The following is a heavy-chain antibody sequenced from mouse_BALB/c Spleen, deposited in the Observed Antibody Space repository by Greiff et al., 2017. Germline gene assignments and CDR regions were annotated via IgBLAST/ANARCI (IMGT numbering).Heavy chain of an antibody. CDR3: ARVRLLYWYFDV. J-gene: IGHJ1*01. Sequence: QVHVKQSGAELARPGASVKLSCKASGYTFTSYWMQWVKQRPGQGLEWIGAIYPGDGDTRYTQKFKGKATLTADKSSSTAYMQLSSLASEDSAVYYCARVRLLYWYFDVWGAGTTVTVSS. V-gene: IGHV1-87*01. D-gene: IGHD1-2*01. CDR1: GYTFTSYW. CDR2: IYPGDGDT.